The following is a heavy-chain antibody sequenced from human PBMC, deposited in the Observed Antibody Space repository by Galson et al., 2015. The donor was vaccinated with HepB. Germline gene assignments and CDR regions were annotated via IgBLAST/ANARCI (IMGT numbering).Heavy chain of an antibody. CDR1: GFTFSSYG. J-gene: IGHJ6*02. CDR3: AKDHRLITPWHYYYGMDV. D-gene: IGHD3-22*01. Sequence: SLRLSCAASGFTFSSYGMHWVRQAPGKGLEWVAVISYDGSNKYYADSVKGRFTISRDNSKNTLYLQMNSLRAEDTAVYYCAKDHRLITPWHYYYGMDVWGQGTTVTVSS. CDR2: ISYDGSNK. V-gene: IGHV3-30*18.